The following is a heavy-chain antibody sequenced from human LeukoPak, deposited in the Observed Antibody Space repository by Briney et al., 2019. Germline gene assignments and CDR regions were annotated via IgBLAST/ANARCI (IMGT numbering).Heavy chain of an antibody. D-gene: IGHD2-2*01. CDR3: ARDFRYCSSTSCRAGYYYYYMDV. CDR1: GGSISSYY. J-gene: IGHJ6*03. Sequence: SETLSLTCTVSGGSISSYYWSWIRQPAGKGLEWIGRIYTSGSTNYNPSPKSRVTMSVDTSKNQFSLKLSSVTAADTAVYYCARDFRYCSSTSCRAGYYYYYMDVWGKGTTVTVSS. CDR2: IYTSGST. V-gene: IGHV4-4*07.